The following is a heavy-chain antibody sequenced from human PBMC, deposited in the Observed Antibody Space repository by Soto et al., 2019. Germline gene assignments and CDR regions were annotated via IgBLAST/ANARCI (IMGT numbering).Heavy chain of an antibody. CDR3: ARGAPVVVVTAALDF. CDR2: VNPSGGHT. J-gene: IGHJ4*02. V-gene: IGHV1-46*01. D-gene: IGHD2-21*02. Sequence: QVQLVQSGAEVKKPGASVKVSCKASGDTFTDYYIHWVRQAPGQGLEWMGTVNPSGGHTTYSQHCLGRMTMTRDTSTGTLYMELTSLTSEDTAVYYCARGAPVVVVTAALDFWVQGTLVTVSS. CDR1: GDTFTDYY.